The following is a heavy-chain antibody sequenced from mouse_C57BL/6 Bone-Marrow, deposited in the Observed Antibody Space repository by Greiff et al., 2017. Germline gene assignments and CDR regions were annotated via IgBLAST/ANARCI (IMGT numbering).Heavy chain of an antibody. J-gene: IGHJ2*01. D-gene: IGHD3-3*01. CDR3: ARFWDRFDY. CDR1: GYTFTSYG. V-gene: IGHV1-81*01. Sequence: QVHVKQSGAELARPGASVKLSCKASGYTFTSYGISWVKQRTGQGLEWIGEIYPRSGNTYYNEKFKGKATLTADKSSSTAYMELRSLTSEDSADYFCARFWDRFDYWGQGTTLTVSS. CDR2: IYPRSGNT.